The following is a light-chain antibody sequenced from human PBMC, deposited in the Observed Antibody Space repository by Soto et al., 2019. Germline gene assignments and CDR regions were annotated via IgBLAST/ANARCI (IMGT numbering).Light chain of an antibody. V-gene: IGKV1-9*01. J-gene: IGKJ2*01. Sequence: DIQLTQSPSFLSASVGDRVTITCRASQGINSYLAWYQQKPGKAPNLLIYAASTLQSGVPSRFSGSGSGTEFTLTISSLQPEDFATYYCQQSYKTPHTFGQGTKLETK. CDR1: QGINSY. CDR3: QQSYKTPHT. CDR2: AAS.